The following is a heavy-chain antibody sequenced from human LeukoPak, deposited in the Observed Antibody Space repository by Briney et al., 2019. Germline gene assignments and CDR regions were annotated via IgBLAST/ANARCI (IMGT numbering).Heavy chain of an antibody. CDR1: GFGFSVYW. V-gene: IGHV3-74*01. CDR2: INEDGTSA. J-gene: IGHJ4*02. Sequence: GGSLRLSCAASGFGFSVYWMHWVRQAPGKGLVWVAHINEDGTSASHADSVKSRFTIFRDNAKSTLYLQMNSLTVEDTAVYYCARVPTNSYGFGQWGQGSLVTVSS. D-gene: IGHD5-18*01. CDR3: ARVPTNSYGFGQ.